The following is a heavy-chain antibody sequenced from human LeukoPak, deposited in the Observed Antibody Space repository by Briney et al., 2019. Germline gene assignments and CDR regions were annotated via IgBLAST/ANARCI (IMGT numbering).Heavy chain of an antibody. CDR1: GGSISSYY. D-gene: IGHD2-2*01. CDR2: IYYSGST. Sequence: SETLSLTCTVSGGSISSYYWSWIRQPPGKGLEWIGFIYYSGSTNYNPSLKSRVTISVDTSKNQFSLKLSSVTAADTAVYYCARHAGGYCSSTSCYGYHYYGMDVWGQGTTVTVSS. CDR3: ARHAGGYCSSTSCYGYHYYGMDV. V-gene: IGHV4-59*08. J-gene: IGHJ6*02.